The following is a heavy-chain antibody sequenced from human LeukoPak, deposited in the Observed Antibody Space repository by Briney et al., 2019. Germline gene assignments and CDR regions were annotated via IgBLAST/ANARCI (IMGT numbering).Heavy chain of an antibody. J-gene: IGHJ4*02. CDR2: INPSGGST. V-gene: IGHV1-46*01. Sequence: GASVKVSCKASGYTFTSYYMHWVRQAPGQGLEWMGIINPSGGSTSYAQKFQGRVTMTRDTSTSTVYMELSSLRSEDTAVYYCARGLPLTHIVVVTAIESANYYFDYWGQGTLVTVSS. D-gene: IGHD2-21*02. CDR1: GYTFTSYY. CDR3: ARGLPLTHIVVVTAIESANYYFDY.